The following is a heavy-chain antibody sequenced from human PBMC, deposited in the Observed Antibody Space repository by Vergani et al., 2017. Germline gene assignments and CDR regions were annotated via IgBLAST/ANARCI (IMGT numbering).Heavy chain of an antibody. J-gene: IGHJ6*02. V-gene: IGHV3-21*01. D-gene: IGHD5-18*01. CDR2: ISSSSSYL. CDR1: GFPYSSYS. Sequence: EVQLVVSGGGLVTPGGSLRLSCSASGFPYSSYSMHWVRQAPGKGLELVSSISSSSSYLYYADSVKGRFTISRENAKNSLYLQMNRLRAEDTAVYYCATDLSYSYGYYYGMDVWGQGTTVTVSS. CDR3: ATDLSYSYGYYYGMDV.